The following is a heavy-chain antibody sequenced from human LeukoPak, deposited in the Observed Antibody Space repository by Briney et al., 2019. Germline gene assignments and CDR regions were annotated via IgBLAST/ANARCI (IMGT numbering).Heavy chain of an antibody. CDR2: VYYSGST. D-gene: IGHD6-19*01. CDR1: DGSIISSSYY. V-gene: IGHV4-39*07. CDR3: ARADISGCYGFDY. J-gene: IGHJ4*02. Sequence: SETLSLTCPVADGSIISSSYYWGWIRQPPGKGLEWIGSVYYSGSTYYHPSLKSRVTISLDPSRTQFSLNLSSVTAADTAVYYCARADISGCYGFDYWGQGTLVTVSS.